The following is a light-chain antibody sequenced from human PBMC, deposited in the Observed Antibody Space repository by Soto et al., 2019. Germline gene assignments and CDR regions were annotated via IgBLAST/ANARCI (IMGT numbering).Light chain of an antibody. V-gene: IGLV1-47*01. CDR1: SSNIGSNC. Sequence: QSVLTHPPSASGTPVQRVTISCSGSSSNIGSNCVYWYQKLPGTSPKLLIYRNTQRPSGVPDRFSGSKSGTSASLAISGLRSEDEADYYCAAWDDSLSGVVFGGGTKVTVL. CDR3: AAWDDSLSGVV. J-gene: IGLJ2*01. CDR2: RNT.